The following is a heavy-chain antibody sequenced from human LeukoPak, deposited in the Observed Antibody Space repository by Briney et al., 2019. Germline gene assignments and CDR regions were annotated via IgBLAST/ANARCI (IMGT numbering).Heavy chain of an antibody. Sequence: GASVKVSCKASGYTFTGYYMHWVRQAPGQGLEWMGRINPDSGGTNYAQKFQGRVTMTRDTSISTAYMELSSLRSEDTALYYCVRVPRELGAYWGQGTLVTVSS. CDR1: GYTFTGYY. V-gene: IGHV1-2*06. D-gene: IGHD3-16*01. CDR2: INPDSGGT. CDR3: VRVPRELGAY. J-gene: IGHJ4*02.